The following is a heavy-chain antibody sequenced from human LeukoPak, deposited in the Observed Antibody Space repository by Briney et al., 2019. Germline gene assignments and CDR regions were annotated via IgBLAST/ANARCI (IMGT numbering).Heavy chain of an antibody. J-gene: IGHJ6*03. D-gene: IGHD1-26*01. CDR1: GGSISSYY. V-gene: IGHV4-4*07. Sequence: SETLSLTCTVSGGSISSYYWSWIRQPTGKGLEWIGRIYTSGSTNYNPSLKSRVTMSVDTSKNQFSLKLSSVTAADTAVYYCVRDWWELRPGGVDFYYYMDVWGKGTTVTVSS. CDR3: VRDWWELRPGGVDFYYYMDV. CDR2: IYTSGST.